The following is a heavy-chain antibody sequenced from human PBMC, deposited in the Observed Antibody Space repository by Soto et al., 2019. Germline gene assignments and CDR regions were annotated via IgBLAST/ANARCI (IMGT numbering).Heavy chain of an antibody. V-gene: IGHV3-23*01. CDR2: ISGSGGST. Sequence: GGSLRLSCAASGCTFSSYAMSWGRQAPWKGLEWVSAISGSGGSTYYADSVKGRFTISRDNSKNTLYLQMNSLRAEDTAVYYCAKDYYDFWSGYLPTILKGGMVFWGQGTTVNVSS. J-gene: IGHJ6*01. CDR1: GCTFSSYA. CDR3: AKDYYDFWSGYLPTILKGGMVF. D-gene: IGHD3-3*01.